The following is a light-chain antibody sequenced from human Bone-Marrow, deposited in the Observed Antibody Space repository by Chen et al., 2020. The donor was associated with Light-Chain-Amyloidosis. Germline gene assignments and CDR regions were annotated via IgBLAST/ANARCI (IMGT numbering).Light chain of an antibody. J-gene: IGKJ2*03. CDR1: QSLSSN. Sequence: EIVMMQFPASLSVSPGERATLSCRASQSLSSNLAWYQQKPGQAPRLIIYNASTRATGVPARFSGSGSGTEFTLTISSLQSEDFAVYYCQHYNNMPPYSFGQGTKLDIK. CDR3: QHYNNMPPYS. CDR2: NAS. V-gene: IGKV3-15*01.